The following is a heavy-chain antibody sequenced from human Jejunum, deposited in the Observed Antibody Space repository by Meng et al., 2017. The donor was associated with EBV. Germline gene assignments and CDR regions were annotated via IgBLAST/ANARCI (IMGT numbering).Heavy chain of an antibody. CDR3: ARGEGGYCSSSSCYLGT. CDR2: INTDTRNP. V-gene: IGHV7-4-1*02. J-gene: IGHJ4*02. D-gene: IGHD2-2*01. CDR1: GYSITSHA. Sequence: QVHLVQSWSDVNPPGALLKVSCNASGYSITSHAMHWVRQAPGPGLEWMGWINTDTRNPTYAQGLTGRFVFSLDTSVSTAYLQISSLKAEDTAVYYCARGEGGYCSSSSCYLGTWGQGTLVTVSS.